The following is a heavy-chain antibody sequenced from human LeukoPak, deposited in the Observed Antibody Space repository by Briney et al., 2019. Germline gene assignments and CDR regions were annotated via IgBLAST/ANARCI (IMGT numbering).Heavy chain of an antibody. D-gene: IGHD2-21*02. V-gene: IGHV3-30-3*01. CDR2: ISYDGSNK. Sequence: PGTSLRISCAATGITFSSYAMHWVRQAPGKRLEWVAVISYDGSNKYYADSVKGRFTISRDNSKNTLYLQMNSLRAEDTAVYYCARAGVVTAILGAFDIWGQGTMVTVSS. CDR1: GITFSSYA. CDR3: ARAGVVTAILGAFDI. J-gene: IGHJ3*02.